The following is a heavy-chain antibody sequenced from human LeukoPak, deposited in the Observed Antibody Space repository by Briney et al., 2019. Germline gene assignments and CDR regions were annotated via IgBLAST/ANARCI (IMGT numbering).Heavy chain of an antibody. Sequence: PGGSLRLSCAASGFTFSSYGMHWVRQAPGKGLEWVAVISYDGSNKYYADSVKGRFTISRDNSKNTLYLQMNSLRAEDMAVYYCAKALGGPIAAACMDVWGQGTTVTVSS. V-gene: IGHV3-30*18. CDR3: AKALGGPIAAACMDV. D-gene: IGHD6-13*01. J-gene: IGHJ6*02. CDR1: GFTFSSYG. CDR2: ISYDGSNK.